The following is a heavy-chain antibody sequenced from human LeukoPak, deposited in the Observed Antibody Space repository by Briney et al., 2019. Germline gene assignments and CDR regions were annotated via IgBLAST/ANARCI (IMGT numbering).Heavy chain of an antibody. V-gene: IGHV4-59*01. J-gene: IGHJ3*02. CDR2: IYYSGST. CDR3: ARESRDTDMVNDAFDI. Sequence: SETLSLTCTVSGGSISSYYWSWIRQPPGKGLEWIGYIYYSGSTNYNPSLKSRVTISVDASKNQFSLKLSSVTAADTAVYYCARESRDTDMVNDAFDIWGQGTMVTVSS. D-gene: IGHD5-18*01. CDR1: GGSISSYY.